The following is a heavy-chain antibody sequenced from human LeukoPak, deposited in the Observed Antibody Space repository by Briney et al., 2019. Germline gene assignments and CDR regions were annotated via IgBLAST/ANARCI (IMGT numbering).Heavy chain of an antibody. V-gene: IGHV4-39*01. CDR1: GGSISSSSYY. CDR2: IYYSGST. D-gene: IGHD3-10*01. J-gene: IGHJ3*02. Sequence: SETLSLTCTVSGGSISSSSYYWGWIRQPPGKGLEWIGSIYYSGSTYYNPSLKSRVTISVDTSKNQFSLKLSSVTAADTAVYYCAKNYGSGKDAFDIWGQGKMVTVSS. CDR3: AKNYGSGKDAFDI.